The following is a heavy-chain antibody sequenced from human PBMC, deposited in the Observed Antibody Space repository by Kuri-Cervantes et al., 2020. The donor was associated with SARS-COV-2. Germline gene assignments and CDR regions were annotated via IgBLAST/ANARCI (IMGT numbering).Heavy chain of an antibody. CDR1: GGSISSYY. D-gene: IGHD4-17*01. Sequence: GSLRLPWTVPGGSISSYYWSGIRQLPGKGLEWIGYIYYSGSTNYNPSLKSRVTISVDTSKNQFSLKLSSVTAADTAVYYCAREPQYGDYFDYWGQGTLVTVSS. J-gene: IGHJ4*02. V-gene: IGHV4-59*01. CDR2: IYYSGST. CDR3: AREPQYGDYFDY.